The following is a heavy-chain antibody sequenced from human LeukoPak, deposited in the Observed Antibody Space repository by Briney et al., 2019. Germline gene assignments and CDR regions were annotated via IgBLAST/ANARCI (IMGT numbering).Heavy chain of an antibody. D-gene: IGHD6-19*01. CDR3: ARVGLEQWLVRGWFDP. J-gene: IGHJ5*02. CDR1: GFTFSTYA. Sequence: PGGSLRLSCAVSGFTFSTYAMSWVRQAPGKGLEWVSSISGRGGTTDYAESVRGRFTISRDNSKNTLFLQMNSVRVEDTAVYYCARVGLEQWLVRGWFDPWGQGILVTVSS. V-gene: IGHV3-23*01. CDR2: ISGRGGTT.